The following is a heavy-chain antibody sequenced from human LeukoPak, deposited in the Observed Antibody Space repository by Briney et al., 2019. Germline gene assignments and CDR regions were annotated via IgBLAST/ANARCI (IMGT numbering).Heavy chain of an antibody. J-gene: IGHJ4*02. V-gene: IGHV1-24*01. CDR1: GYTLTELS. D-gene: IGHD3-10*01. Sequence: ASVKVSCKVSGYTLTELSMHWVRQAPGKGLEWMGGFDPEDGETIYAQKFQGRVTMTEDTSTDTAYMELSSLRSEDTAVYYCARAPLNYYGSGSYVGRGYYFDYWGQGTLVTVSS. CDR3: ARAPLNYYGSGSYVGRGYYFDY. CDR2: FDPEDGET.